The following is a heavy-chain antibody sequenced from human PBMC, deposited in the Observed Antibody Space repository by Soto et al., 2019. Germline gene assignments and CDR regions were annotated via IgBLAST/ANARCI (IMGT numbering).Heavy chain of an antibody. CDR2: ISYDGTNK. CDR3: AKEGGYCISTTCYPFFDY. D-gene: IGHD2-2*01. CDR1: GFTFSSYG. Sequence: QVQLVESGGGVVQPGRSLRLSCAASGFTFSSYGMHWVRQAPGKGLEWVAVISYDGTNKYYADSVKGRFTISRDNSKNTLYLQINSLRAEDTAVYYCAKEGGYCISTTCYPFFDYWGQGTLVTVSS. V-gene: IGHV3-30*18. J-gene: IGHJ4*02.